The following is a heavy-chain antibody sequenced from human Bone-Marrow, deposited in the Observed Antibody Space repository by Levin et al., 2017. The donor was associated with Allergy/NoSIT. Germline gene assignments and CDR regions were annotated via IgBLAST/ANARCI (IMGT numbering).Heavy chain of an antibody. J-gene: IGHJ6*02. D-gene: IGHD1-26*01. CDR2: ISAYNGNT. Sequence: GESLKISCKASGYTFTSYGISWVRQAPGQGLEWMGWISAYNGNTNYAQKLQGRVTMTTDTSTSTAYMELRSLRSDDTAVYYCARGGTGWELQRQGNYYYGMDVWGQGTTVTVSS. V-gene: IGHV1-18*01. CDR1: GYTFTSYG. CDR3: ARGGTGWELQRQGNYYYGMDV.